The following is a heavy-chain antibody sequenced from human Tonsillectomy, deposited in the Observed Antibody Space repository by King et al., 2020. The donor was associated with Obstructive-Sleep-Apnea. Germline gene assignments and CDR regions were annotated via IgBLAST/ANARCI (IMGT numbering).Heavy chain of an antibody. CDR1: GGSVRSGDYY. J-gene: IGHJ3*02. D-gene: IGHD3-22*01. CDR2: IHYRGST. Sequence: PLQESGPGLVRPSQTLSLTCTVSGGSVRSGDYYWRWIRQHPGKGLEWIGYIHYRGSTYYNPSLKSRGSISLDTSKNQLSLNLNSVTAADTAVYYCARDVDNSGNGHFDIWGQGTMVTVSS. V-gene: IGHV4-31*03. CDR3: ARDVDNSGNGHFDI.